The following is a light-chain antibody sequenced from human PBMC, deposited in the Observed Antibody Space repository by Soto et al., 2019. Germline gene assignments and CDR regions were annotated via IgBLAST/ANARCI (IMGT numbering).Light chain of an antibody. J-gene: IGKJ1*01. Sequence: EIVMTQSPATLSMSPGERATLSCRASQSVGTNLAWYQQRPGQPPRLLVFGASTRATGIPARCSGSGSGTEFTLTISSLQSEDFAVYYCHQYDYWPETFGQGTKVESK. CDR1: QSVGTN. V-gene: IGKV3-15*01. CDR2: GAS. CDR3: HQYDYWPET.